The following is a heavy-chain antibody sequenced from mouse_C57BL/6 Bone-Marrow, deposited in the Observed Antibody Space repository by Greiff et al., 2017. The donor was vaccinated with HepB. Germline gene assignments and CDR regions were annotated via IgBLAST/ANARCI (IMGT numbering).Heavy chain of an antibody. CDR3: ASRDSSGYVLFAY. CDR1: GFSLTSYG. D-gene: IGHD3-2*02. J-gene: IGHJ3*01. CDR2: IWGVGST. V-gene: IGHV2-6*01. Sequence: VKVVESGPGLVAPSQSLSITCTVSGFSLTSYGVDWVRQSPGKGLEWLGVIWGVGSTNYNSALKSRLSISKDNSKSQVFLKMNSLQTDDTAMYYCASRDSSGYVLFAYWGQGTLVTVSA.